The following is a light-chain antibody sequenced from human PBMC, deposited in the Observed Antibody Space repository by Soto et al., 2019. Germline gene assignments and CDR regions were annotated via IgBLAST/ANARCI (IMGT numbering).Light chain of an antibody. CDR3: AVWDDCLKAWV. CDR1: SSNIGISA. V-gene: IGLV1-44*01. Sequence: QSVLTQPPSASGTPGQRVTISCSGSSSNIGISAVNWYQHLPGTAPKVLIYSNNQRPSGVPDRFSGSKSGTSASLAISGLRSADEADYLCAVWDDCLKAWVFGGGTQLTVL. J-gene: IGLJ3*02. CDR2: SNN.